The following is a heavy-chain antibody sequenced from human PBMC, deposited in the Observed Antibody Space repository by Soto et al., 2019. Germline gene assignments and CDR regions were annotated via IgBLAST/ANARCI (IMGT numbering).Heavy chain of an antibody. CDR3: ARLGGTMVQFDY. D-gene: IGHD3-10*01. V-gene: IGHV1-69*02. CDR2: IIPILGIA. CDR1: GGTFSSYT. Sequence: QVQLVQSGAEVKKPGSSVKVSCKASGGTFSSYTISWVRQAPGQGLEWMGRIIPILGIANYAQKFQGRGTIXAXXATRTGYMERSSPRSEDAAVYYCARLGGTMVQFDYWGQGTLVTVSS. J-gene: IGHJ4*02.